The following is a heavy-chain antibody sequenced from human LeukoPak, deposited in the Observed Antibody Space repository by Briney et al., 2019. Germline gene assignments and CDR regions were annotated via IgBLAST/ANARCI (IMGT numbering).Heavy chain of an antibody. Sequence: GASVKVSCKASGYTFTGYYMHWVRQAPGQGLEWMGRINPNSGGTNYAQKFQDRVTMTRDTSISTAYMELSRLRSDDTAVYYCARYVSGWYGGWFDPWGQGTLVTVSS. D-gene: IGHD6-19*01. CDR1: GYTFTGYY. J-gene: IGHJ5*02. V-gene: IGHV1-2*06. CDR2: INPNSGGT. CDR3: ARYVSGWYGGWFDP.